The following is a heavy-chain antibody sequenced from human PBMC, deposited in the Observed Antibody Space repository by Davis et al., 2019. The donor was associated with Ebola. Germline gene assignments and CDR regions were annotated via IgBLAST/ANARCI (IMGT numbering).Heavy chain of an antibody. J-gene: IGHJ6*02. V-gene: IGHV4-59*01. CDR2: IYYSGST. CDR1: GGSISSYY. Sequence: MPSETLSLTCTVSGGSISSYYWSWIRQPPGKGLEWIGYIYYSGSTNYNPSLKSRVTISVDTSKNQFSLKLSSVTAADTAVYYCARGEDGLGVVEKNYGMDVWGQGTTVTVSS. D-gene: IGHD3-16*01. CDR3: ARGEDGLGVVEKNYGMDV.